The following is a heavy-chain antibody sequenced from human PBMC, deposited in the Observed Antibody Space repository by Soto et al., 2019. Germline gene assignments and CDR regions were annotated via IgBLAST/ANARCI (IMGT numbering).Heavy chain of an antibody. CDR2: IIPIFGTA. D-gene: IGHD2-8*01. CDR1: GGTFSSYA. CDR3: AVPVLNYFYGIDV. V-gene: IGHV1-69*13. J-gene: IGHJ6*02. Sequence: SVKVSCKASGGTFSSYAISWVRQAPGQGLEWMGGIIPIFGTADYAQKFQGRVTITADESTSTAYMELSSLRSEDTDVYYCAVPVLNYFYGIDVWGQGTTVTVSS.